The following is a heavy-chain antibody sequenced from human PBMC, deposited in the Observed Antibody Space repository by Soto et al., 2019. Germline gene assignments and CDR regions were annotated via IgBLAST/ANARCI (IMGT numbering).Heavy chain of an antibody. V-gene: IGHV3-21*01. CDR2: ISSSSYI. D-gene: IGHD1-26*01. J-gene: IGHJ3*01. Sequence: EVQLVESGGGLVKPGGSLRLSCAASGFTFSSYSMNWVRQAPGKGLEWVSSISSSSYIYYADSVKGGVTISRENAKNSLYLQMNSLRAEDTAVYYCARDREGVGAGLFWGQGTMVTVSS. CDR1: GFTFSSYS. CDR3: ARDREGVGAGLF.